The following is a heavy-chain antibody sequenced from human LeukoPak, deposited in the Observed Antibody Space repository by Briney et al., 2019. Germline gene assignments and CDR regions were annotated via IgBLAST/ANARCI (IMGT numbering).Heavy chain of an antibody. Sequence: PSETLSLTCTVSGGSLSSSSYYWGWIRQPPGKGLEWIGSIYYSGSTYYNPSLKSRVTISVDTSNNEFSLRLTSVTAADTAVYYCARISPNRIPSAFDIWGQGTMVTVSS. CDR3: ARISPNRIPSAFDI. J-gene: IGHJ3*02. CDR1: GGSLSSSSYY. D-gene: IGHD2-21*01. CDR2: IYYSGST. V-gene: IGHV4-39*07.